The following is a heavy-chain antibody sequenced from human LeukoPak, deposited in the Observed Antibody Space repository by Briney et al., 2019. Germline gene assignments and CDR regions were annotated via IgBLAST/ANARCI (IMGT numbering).Heavy chain of an antibody. CDR1: GFTFSSYW. Sequence: GGSLRLSCAASGFTFSSYWMSWVRQAPGKGLEWVSAISGSGGSTYYADSVKGRFTISRDNSKNTLYLQMNSLRAEDTAVYYCAKASAMIVVVSKHFDYWGQGILVTVSS. J-gene: IGHJ4*02. CDR2: ISGSGGST. V-gene: IGHV3-23*01. D-gene: IGHD3-22*01. CDR3: AKASAMIVVVSKHFDY.